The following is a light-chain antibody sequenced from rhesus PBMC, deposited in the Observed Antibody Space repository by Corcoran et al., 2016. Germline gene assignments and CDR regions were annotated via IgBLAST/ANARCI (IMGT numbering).Light chain of an antibody. CDR1: ENVNKY. CDR2: KAS. J-gene: IGKJ4*01. V-gene: IGKV1-74*01. Sequence: DIQMTQSPSSLAASVGDRVTITCRASENVNKYLNWYQQKPGKAPKLLIYKASTLHSGGPSRFSGSGSVTDYTFTISSLQPEDVAIYYCQHGYGTPLTFGGGTKVELK. CDR3: QHGYGTPLT.